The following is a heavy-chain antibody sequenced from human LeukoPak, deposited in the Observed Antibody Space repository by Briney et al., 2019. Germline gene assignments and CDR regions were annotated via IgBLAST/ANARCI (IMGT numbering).Heavy chain of an antibody. V-gene: IGHV3-21*01. CDR2: IGSSSYI. CDR1: GFTFSSYS. J-gene: IGHJ4*02. D-gene: IGHD2-2*01. Sequence: GGSLRLSCAASGFTFSSYSMNWVRQAPGKGLEWVAFIGSSSYIYYADSVKGRFTISRDNATNSLYLQLNSLRAEDTAVYYCSRVSVVPAAPYFDYWGEGTLVAVSS. CDR3: SRVSVVPAAPYFDY.